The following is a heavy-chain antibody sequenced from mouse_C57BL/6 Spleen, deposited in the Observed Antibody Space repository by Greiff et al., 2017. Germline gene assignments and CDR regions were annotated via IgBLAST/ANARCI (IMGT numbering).Heavy chain of an antibody. Sequence: VQVVESGAELVRPGASVTLSCKASGYTFTDYEMHWVKQTPVHGLEWIGAIDPETGGTAYNQKFKGKAILTADKSSSTAYMELRSLTSEDSAVYYCTRSASSYDYWGQGTTLTVSS. J-gene: IGHJ2*01. CDR3: TRSASSYDY. D-gene: IGHD1-1*01. CDR1: GYTFTDYE. V-gene: IGHV1-15*01. CDR2: IDPETGGT.